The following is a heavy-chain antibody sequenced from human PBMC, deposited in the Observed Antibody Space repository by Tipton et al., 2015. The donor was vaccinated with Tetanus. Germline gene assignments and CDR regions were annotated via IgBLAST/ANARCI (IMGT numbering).Heavy chain of an antibody. CDR2: IFYSGNT. CDR1: GGSISTYY. V-gene: IGHV4-59*12. D-gene: IGHD6-19*01. CDR3: ARGRHFIEVALPLDY. J-gene: IGHJ4*02. Sequence: TLSLTCTVSGGSISTYYWSWIRQPPGKGLEWIGYIFYSGNTNYNPSLKTRVTISVDTSKNQFSLKLSSVTAADTAVYYCARGRHFIEVALPLDYWGQGTLVTVSS.